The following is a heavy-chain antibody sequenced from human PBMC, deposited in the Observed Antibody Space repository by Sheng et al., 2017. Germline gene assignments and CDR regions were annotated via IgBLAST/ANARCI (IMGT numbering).Heavy chain of an antibody. J-gene: IGHJ3*02. CDR2: INHSGST. V-gene: IGHV4-34*01. D-gene: IGHD3-22*01. CDR1: GGSFSGYY. CDR3: ARATMIVAPDI. Sequence: QVQLQQWGAGLLKPSETLSLTCAVYGGSFSGYYWSWIRQPPGKGLEWIGEINHSGSTNYNPSLKSRVTISVDTSKNQFSLKLSSVTAADTAVYYCARATMIVAPDIWGQGTMVTVSS.